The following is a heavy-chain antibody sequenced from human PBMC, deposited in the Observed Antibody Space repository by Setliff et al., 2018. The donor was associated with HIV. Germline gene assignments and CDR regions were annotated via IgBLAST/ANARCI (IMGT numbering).Heavy chain of an antibody. V-gene: IGHV3-7*01. CDR2: IRQDGSEK. Sequence: GGSLRLSCAASGFTFRSYYMSWVRQAPGKGLEWVANIRQDGSEKYYVDSVKGRFTISRDNAKNSLYLQMNSLRPDDTAVYYCVSSQSPQDRAVIIGGLWGQGTQVTVSS. D-gene: IGHD3-10*01. CDR1: GFTFRSYY. CDR3: VSSQSPQDRAVIIGGL. J-gene: IGHJ4*02.